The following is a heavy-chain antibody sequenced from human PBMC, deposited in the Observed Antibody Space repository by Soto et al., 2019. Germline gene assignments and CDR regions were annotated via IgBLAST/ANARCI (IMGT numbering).Heavy chain of an antibody. CDR1: GASISTGGYS. V-gene: IGHV4-30-2*01. CDR3: ARGDRYSGSFSDYFDP. D-gene: IGHD1-26*01. CDR2: IYESGRT. J-gene: IGHJ5*02. Sequence: PSETLSLTCIVSGASISTGGYSWSWIRQPPGKGPEWIGYIYESGRTYYKPSLKSRASISMDKSRNQLSVRLTSVTAADTAVYFCARGDRYSGSFSDYFDPWGQGTLVTFSS.